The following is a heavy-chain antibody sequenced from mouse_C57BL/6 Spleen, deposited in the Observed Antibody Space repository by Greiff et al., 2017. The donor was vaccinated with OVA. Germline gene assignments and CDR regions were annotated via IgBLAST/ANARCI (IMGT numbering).Heavy chain of an antibody. J-gene: IGHJ3*01. CDR2: IDPETGGT. D-gene: IGHD2-3*01. V-gene: IGHV1-15*01. CDR3: TGWLL. Sequence: QVQLKESGAELVRPGASVTLSCKASGYTFTDYEMHWVKQTPVHGLEWIGAIDPETGGTAYNQKFKGKAILTADKSSSTAYMELRSLTSEDSAVYYCTGWLLWGQGTLVTVSA. CDR1: GYTFTDYE.